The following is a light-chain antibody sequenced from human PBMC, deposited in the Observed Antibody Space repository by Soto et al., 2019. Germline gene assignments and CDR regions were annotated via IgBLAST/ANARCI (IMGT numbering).Light chain of an antibody. Sequence: NFMLTQPHSVSESPGKTVTISCTGSSGSIASHYVQWYQQRPGSAPTTVIYENNQRPSGVPGRFSASTDSSSNSASLTISGLKTEDEADYYCQSYDSNNQVFGGGTKLTVL. CDR1: SGSIASHY. V-gene: IGLV6-57*02. J-gene: IGLJ3*02. CDR2: ENN. CDR3: QSYDSNNQV.